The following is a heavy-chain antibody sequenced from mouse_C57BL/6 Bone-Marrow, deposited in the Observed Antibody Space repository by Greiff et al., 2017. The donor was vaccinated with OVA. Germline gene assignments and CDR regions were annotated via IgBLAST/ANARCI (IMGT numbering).Heavy chain of an antibody. D-gene: IGHD1-1*01. CDR3: ARITTVVEDWYFDV. Sequence: EVKLVESEGGLVQPGSSMKLSCTASGFTFSDYYMAWVRQVPEKGLEWVANINYDGSSTYYLDSLKSRFIISRDNAKNILYLQMSSLKSEDTATYYCARITTVVEDWYFDVWGTGTTVTVSS. CDR2: INYDGSST. V-gene: IGHV5-16*01. CDR1: GFTFSDYY. J-gene: IGHJ1*03.